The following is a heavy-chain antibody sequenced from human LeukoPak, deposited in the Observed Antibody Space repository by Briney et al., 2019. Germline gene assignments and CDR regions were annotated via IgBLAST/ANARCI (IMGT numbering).Heavy chain of an antibody. CDR1: GVSISSSVW. CDR2: INHSGST. D-gene: IGHD4-17*01. J-gene: IGHJ4*02. CDR3: AREDMTTVTSGGNFDY. V-gene: IGHV4-4*02. Sequence: PSETLSLTCAVSGVSISSSVWWSWVRQPPGKGLEWIGEINHSGSTNYNPSLKSRVTISVDTSKNQFSLKLSSVTAADTAVYYCAREDMTTVTSGGNFDYWGQGTLVTVSS.